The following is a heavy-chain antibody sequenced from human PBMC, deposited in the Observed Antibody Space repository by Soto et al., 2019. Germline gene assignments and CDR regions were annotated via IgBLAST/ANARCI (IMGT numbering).Heavy chain of an antibody. J-gene: IGHJ5*02. Sequence: SETLSLTCAVSGGSISSSNWWSWVRQPPGKGLEWIGEIYHSGSTNYNPSLKSRVTISVDKSKNQFSLKLSSVTAADTAVYYCARVRYYGSGSYYKSPRRYNWFDPWGQGTLVTVSS. D-gene: IGHD3-10*01. CDR2: IYHSGST. V-gene: IGHV4-4*02. CDR1: GGSISSSNW. CDR3: ARVRYYGSGSYYKSPRRYNWFDP.